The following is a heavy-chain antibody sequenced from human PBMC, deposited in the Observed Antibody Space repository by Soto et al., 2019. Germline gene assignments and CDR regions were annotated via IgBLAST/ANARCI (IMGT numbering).Heavy chain of an antibody. V-gene: IGHV4-4*02. Sequence: SETLSLTCAVSGDSISSGAWWSWVRQSPGKGLQWIGEIYHSGNTRNNPSLKSRVTMSVDKSNNQFSLNLMSVTAADTAVYYCARGLTYCSSTSCYSNWFDPWGQGTLVTVSS. J-gene: IGHJ5*02. CDR2: IYHSGNT. CDR1: GDSISSGAW. D-gene: IGHD2-2*01. CDR3: ARGLTYCSSTSCYSNWFDP.